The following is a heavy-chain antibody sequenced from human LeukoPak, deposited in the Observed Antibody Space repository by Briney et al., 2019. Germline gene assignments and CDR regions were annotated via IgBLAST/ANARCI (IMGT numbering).Heavy chain of an antibody. Sequence: PGGSLRLSCAASGFTFSSYSMNWVRQAPGKGLEWVSVIYSGGSTYYADSVKGRFTISRDKSKNTLYLQMNSLRAEDTAVYYCASGYYDVLTGHAYWGQGTLVTVSS. CDR2: IYSGGST. D-gene: IGHD3-9*01. CDR3: ASGYYDVLTGHAY. CDR1: GFTFSSYS. J-gene: IGHJ4*02. V-gene: IGHV3-53*01.